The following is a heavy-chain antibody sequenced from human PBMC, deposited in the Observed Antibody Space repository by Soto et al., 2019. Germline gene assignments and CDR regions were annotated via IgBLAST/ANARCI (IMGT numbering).Heavy chain of an antibody. J-gene: IGHJ1*01. D-gene: IGHD3-3*01. Sequence: SETLSLTCTVSGGSINGYYWSWIRQPPGKGLEWIGYIYYSGGTNYNPSLKSRVTISVDTSKNQFSLRLSSVTAADTAVYYCARYQQYYEHWGQGTLVTVSS. CDR2: IYYSGGT. CDR1: GGSINGYY. CDR3: ARYQQYYEH. V-gene: IGHV4-59*08.